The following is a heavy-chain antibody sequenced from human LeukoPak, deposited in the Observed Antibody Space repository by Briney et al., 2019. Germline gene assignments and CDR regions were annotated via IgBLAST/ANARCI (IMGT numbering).Heavy chain of an antibody. J-gene: IGHJ4*02. CDR1: GFTFSGSA. V-gene: IGHV3-73*01. CDR2: IRSEANSYAT. CDR3: TRPHYDSSGYYYAFDY. Sequence: GGSLRLSCAASGFTFSGSAMHWVRQASGKGLEWVGRIRSEANSYATAYAASVKGRFTISRDDSKNTAYLQMNSLKTEDTAVYYCTRPHYDSSGYYYAFDYWGQGTLVTVSS. D-gene: IGHD3-22*01.